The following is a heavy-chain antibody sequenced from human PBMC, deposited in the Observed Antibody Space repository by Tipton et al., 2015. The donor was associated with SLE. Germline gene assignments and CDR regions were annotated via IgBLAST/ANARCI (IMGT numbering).Heavy chain of an antibody. V-gene: IGHV3-23*01. CDR3: AKRSGSSGWGAPDF. D-gene: IGHD6-19*01. CDR1: GFTFSSYA. CDR2: IGTTGSNT. J-gene: IGHJ4*02. Sequence: SLRLSCAASGFTFSSYAMDWVRQAPAKGLDWVSTIGTTGSNTYYADSVKGRFTISRDNSKNMPYLQLSSLRADDSAVYYCAKRSGSSGWGAPDFWGQGTLVTVSS.